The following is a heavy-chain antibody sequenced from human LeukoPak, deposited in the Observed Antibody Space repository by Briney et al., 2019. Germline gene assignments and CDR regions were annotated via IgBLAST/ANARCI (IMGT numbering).Heavy chain of an antibody. CDR1: GFSFSTYG. Sequence: GGSLRLSCAASGFSFSTYGLHWVRQAPGKGLEWVAFIRYDGSNKYYADSVKGRFTISRDNSKSTLYLQVNSLRAEDTAVYYCAKDPDYWGQGTLATVSS. V-gene: IGHV3-30*02. CDR2: IRYDGSNK. CDR3: AKDPDY. J-gene: IGHJ4*02.